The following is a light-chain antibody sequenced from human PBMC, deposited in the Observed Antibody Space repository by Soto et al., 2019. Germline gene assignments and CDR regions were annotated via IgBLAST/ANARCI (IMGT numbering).Light chain of an antibody. V-gene: IGLV2-23*01. CDR2: EGS. Sequence: QSALTQPASVSGSPEQSITISCTGPGSDVGSFDLVSWYQQHPDKAPKLIIFEGSKRPSGVSDRFSGSKSGNRASLTISGLQAEDEADYFCSSYAGVMTWVFGGGTKLTVL. J-gene: IGLJ3*02. CDR3: SSYAGVMTWV. CDR1: GSDVGSFDL.